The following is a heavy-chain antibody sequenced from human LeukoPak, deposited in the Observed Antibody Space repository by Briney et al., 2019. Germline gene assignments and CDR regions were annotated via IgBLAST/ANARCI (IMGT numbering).Heavy chain of an antibody. CDR2: TSTSGNTT. D-gene: IGHD3-22*01. V-gene: IGHV3-64*04. Sequence: GGSLRLSCSASGFTFSSYSIHWVRQAPGKGLEYVSATSTSGNTTYYADSVKGRFTISRDNSKNTPYLQMNSLRAEDTAVYYCAKGFYDNSASGVFDIWGQGTMVTVSS. CDR1: GFTFSSYS. J-gene: IGHJ3*02. CDR3: AKGFYDNSASGVFDI.